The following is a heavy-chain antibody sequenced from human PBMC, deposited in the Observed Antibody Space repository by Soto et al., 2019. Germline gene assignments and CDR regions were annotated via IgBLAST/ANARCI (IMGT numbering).Heavy chain of an antibody. V-gene: IGHV1-3*01. CDR2: INAGNGNT. CDR1: GYTFTGYA. CDR3: ARTLYGDNVDY. D-gene: IGHD4-17*01. J-gene: IGHJ4*02. Sequence: ASVKVSCKASGYTFTGYAMHWVRQAPGQRLEWMGWINAGNGNTKYSQKFQGRVTMTRNTSISTAYMELSSLRSEDTAVYYCARTLYGDNVDYWGQGTLVPVSS.